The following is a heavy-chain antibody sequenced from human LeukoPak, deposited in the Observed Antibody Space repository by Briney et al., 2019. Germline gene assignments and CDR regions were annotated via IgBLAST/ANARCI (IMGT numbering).Heavy chain of an antibody. Sequence: ASVKVSCKASGGSFTDYAFNWVRQAPGQGLEWMGGIIPIYGTSSYAKKFRDRVTITADTSTNAVYMDLTSLTSDDTAVYYCARSSSYKTIQDYYFDSWGQGSLVTVSS. J-gene: IGHJ4*02. CDR1: GGSFTDYA. V-gene: IGHV1-69*06. CDR2: IIPIYGTS. D-gene: IGHD6-13*01. CDR3: ARSSSYKTIQDYYFDS.